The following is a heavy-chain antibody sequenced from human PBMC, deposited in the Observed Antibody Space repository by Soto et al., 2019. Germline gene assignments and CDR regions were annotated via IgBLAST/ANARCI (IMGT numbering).Heavy chain of an antibody. V-gene: IGHV3-30*18. D-gene: IGHD5-12*01. CDR2: ISEDGNRK. J-gene: IGHJ5*02. CDR3: TKGCGRGFDLCGS. Sequence: QEQVVESGGGVAQPGTSLRLSCTVSGFIFNNYGMQWVRQAPGKGLEWVAVISEDGNRKYYVDSVKGRFTVSRDNSKNTVYLQMNRLRAEDTAVYYCTKGCGRGFDLCGSWGQGTLVTVSS. CDR1: GFIFNNYG.